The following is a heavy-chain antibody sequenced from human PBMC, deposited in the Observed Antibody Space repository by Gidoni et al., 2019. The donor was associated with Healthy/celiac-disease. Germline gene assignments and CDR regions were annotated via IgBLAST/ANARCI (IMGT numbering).Heavy chain of an antibody. CDR1: GFPFDYYS. Sequence: EVQLVESGGGLLQPGRSLRLTCAAPGFPFDYYSMHRVRQAPGKGLEWVSSINWNSGTVAYADSVKGRFTISRDNAKNTLYLQLSSLTTEDTALYYCAKENTGWFDAFDIWGQGTKVTVSS. J-gene: IGHJ3*02. V-gene: IGHV3-9*01. D-gene: IGHD6-19*01. CDR2: INWNSGTV. CDR3: AKENTGWFDAFDI.